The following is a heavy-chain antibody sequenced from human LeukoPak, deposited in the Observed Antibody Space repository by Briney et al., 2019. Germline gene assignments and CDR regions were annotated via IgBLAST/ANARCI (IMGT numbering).Heavy chain of an antibody. CDR3: AKKSRPVVSST. CDR1: GFTFSSYG. CDR2: ISGSGGST. V-gene: IGHV3-23*01. J-gene: IGHJ5*02. Sequence: GGTLRLSCAASGFTFSSYGMSWVRQAPGKGLEWVSAISGSGGSTYYADSVKGRFTISRDNSKNTLYLQMNSLRAEDTAVYYCAKKSRPVVSSTWGQGTLVTVSS. D-gene: IGHD2-15*01.